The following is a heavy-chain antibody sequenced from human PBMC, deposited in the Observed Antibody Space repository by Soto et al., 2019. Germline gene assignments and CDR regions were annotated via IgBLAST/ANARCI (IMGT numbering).Heavy chain of an antibody. J-gene: IGHJ6*02. Sequence: VGSLRLSCACAVVTFSNYWMHCVRQSPGKGLEWVSCTNVDGSNTTYADSVKGRFTISRDNARNTVYLQMNRLRAEDTAVYYCASIRFIEFGGPLGAQGTTVPVS. CDR1: VVTFSNYW. CDR3: ASIRFIEFGGPL. V-gene: IGHV3-74*01. D-gene: IGHD3-3*01. CDR2: TNVDGSNT.